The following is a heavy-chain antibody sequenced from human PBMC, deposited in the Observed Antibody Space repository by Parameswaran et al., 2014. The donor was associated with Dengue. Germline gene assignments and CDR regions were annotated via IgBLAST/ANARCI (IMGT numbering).Heavy chain of an antibody. J-gene: IGHJ6*02. CDR3: AKFRDLYGMDV. Sequence: WIRQPPGKGLEWVSAISGSGGSTYYADSVKGRFTISRDNSKNTLYLQMNSLRAEDTAVYYCAKFRDLYGMDVWGQGTTVTVSS. V-gene: IGHV3-23*01. CDR2: ISGSGGST.